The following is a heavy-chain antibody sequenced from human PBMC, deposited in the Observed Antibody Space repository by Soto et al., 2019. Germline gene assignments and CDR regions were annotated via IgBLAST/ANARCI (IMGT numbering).Heavy chain of an antibody. Sequence: GGSLRLSCAASGFTFSSYSMNWVRQAPGKGLEWVSSISSSSSYIYYADSVKGRFTISRDNAKNSLYLQMNSLRAEDTAVYYCARGQRVLRYFDWFDYWGQGTLVTVSS. J-gene: IGHJ4*02. V-gene: IGHV3-21*01. CDR2: ISSSSSYI. CDR1: GFTFSSYS. CDR3: ARGQRVLRYFDWFDY. D-gene: IGHD3-9*01.